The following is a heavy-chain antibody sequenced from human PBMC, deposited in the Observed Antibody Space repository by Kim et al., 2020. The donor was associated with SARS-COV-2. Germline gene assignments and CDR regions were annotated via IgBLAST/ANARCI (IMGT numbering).Heavy chain of an antibody. V-gene: IGHV4-59*01. D-gene: IGHD4-17*01. J-gene: IGHJ5*02. CDR1: GGSISSYY. CDR3: ARATEQIYGDYDTWFDP. CDR2: IYYSGST. Sequence: SETLSLTCTVSGGSISSYYWSWIRQPPGKGLEWIGYIYYSGSTNYNPSLKSRVTISVDTSKNQFSLKLSSVTAADTAVYYCARATEQIYGDYDTWFDPWGQGTLVTVSS.